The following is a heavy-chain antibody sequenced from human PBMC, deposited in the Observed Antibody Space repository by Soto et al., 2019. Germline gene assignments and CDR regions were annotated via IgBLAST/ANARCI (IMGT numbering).Heavy chain of an antibody. CDR2: IYYSGST. Sequence: QVQLQESGPGLVKPSQTLSLTCTVSGGSISSGGYYWSWILQHPGKGLEWIGYIYYSGSTYYNPSLKSCVTISLDTSKNPSSLKLTSVTAVNTAVFDCAIDGAVPDYWGQGTLLTVSS. CDR3: AIDGAVPDY. CDR1: GGSISSGGYY. D-gene: IGHD3-3*01. J-gene: IGHJ4*02. V-gene: IGHV4-31*03.